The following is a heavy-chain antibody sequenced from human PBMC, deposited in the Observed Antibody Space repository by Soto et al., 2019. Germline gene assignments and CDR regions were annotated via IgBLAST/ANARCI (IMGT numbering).Heavy chain of an antibody. D-gene: IGHD2-2*01. J-gene: IGHJ4*02. CDR1: GFTFDDYT. V-gene: IGHV3-43*01. CDR2: ISWDGGST. Sequence: GESLKISCAASGFTFDDYTMHWVRQAPGKGLEWVSLISWDGGSTYYADSVKGRFTISRDNSKNSLYLQMNSLRTEDTALYYCARSSSTSSLFDYWGQGTLVTVSS. CDR3: ARSSSTSSLFDY.